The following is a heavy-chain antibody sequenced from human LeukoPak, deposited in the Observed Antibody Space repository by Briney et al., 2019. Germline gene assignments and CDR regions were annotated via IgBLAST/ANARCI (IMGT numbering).Heavy chain of an antibody. CDR3: ARTGGGYCSRTSCYKSYYHYYMDV. V-gene: IGHV3-53*01. J-gene: IGHJ6*03. Sequence: GGSLRLSCAASGFTVSSNYMSWVRQPPGKGLEWGSVIYSGGSTYYADSVKGRYSISRDNSKNPLYLQMNSLRAEYTAVYYCARTGGGYCSRTSCYKSYYHYYMDVWGKGTTVTVSS. CDR1: GFTVSSNY. D-gene: IGHD2-2*02. CDR2: IYSGGST.